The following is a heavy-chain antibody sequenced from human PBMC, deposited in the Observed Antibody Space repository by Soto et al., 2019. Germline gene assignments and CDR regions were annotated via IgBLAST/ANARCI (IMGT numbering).Heavy chain of an antibody. CDR3: AKVGNYGRNLQINFHL. D-gene: IGHD1-7*01. Sequence: QVQLVESGGGVVQPGRSLRLSCAASGFTFSSYDMHWVRQAPGKGLEWVTLISYDGSNKYYADSVKGRFTISRDNSKNMRFLQMNSLRAEDRAGYYGAKVGNYGRNLQINFHLWGRGTLVTVSS. J-gene: IGHJ1*01. CDR1: GFTFSSYD. CDR2: ISYDGSNK. V-gene: IGHV3-30*18.